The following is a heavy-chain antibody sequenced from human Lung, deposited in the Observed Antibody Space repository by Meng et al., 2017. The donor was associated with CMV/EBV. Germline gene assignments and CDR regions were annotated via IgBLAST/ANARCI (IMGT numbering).Heavy chain of an antibody. D-gene: IGHD5-24*01. CDR3: AREAGRDGYDTPKFDY. Sequence: VQLQESGPGPVKPSPTLSLTCTVSGGSIGSGGYYWSWIRQHPRKGMEWIGYIYYTGSTFYNPSLTRRVTISVDTYTTQFSLKLIPATAADTDVYYCAREAGRDGYDTPKFDYWGQGTLVTVSS. CDR2: IYYTGST. V-gene: IGHV4-31*03. J-gene: IGHJ4*02. CDR1: GGSIGSGGYY.